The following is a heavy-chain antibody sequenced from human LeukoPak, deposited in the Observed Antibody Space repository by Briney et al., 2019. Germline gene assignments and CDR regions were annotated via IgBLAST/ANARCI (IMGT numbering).Heavy chain of an antibody. J-gene: IGHJ3*01. CDR3: ASSILATILDAFDV. Sequence: SGALSLTRAVSDYSLSSGYYWGWIRQPPGKGLEGIGSIYHSGSNYYNPSLKSRVTISVDTYRNHFSLKLRSVTAADTAVYYCASSILATILDAFDVWGQGTMVSVSS. D-gene: IGHD5-12*01. CDR2: IYHSGSN. CDR1: DYSLSSGYY. V-gene: IGHV4-38-2*01.